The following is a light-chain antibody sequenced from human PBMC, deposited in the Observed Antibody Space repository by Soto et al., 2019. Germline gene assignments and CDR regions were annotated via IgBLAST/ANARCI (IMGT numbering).Light chain of an antibody. Sequence: DVQLTQSPSSLSASVGDTVTITCRASQGISNYLAWYQQKPGQVPKLLIYAVFTLQSGVPSRFSGSGSGSEFTLTISGLQSEDFAVYYCQQYNDRPPITFGQGTRLEIK. J-gene: IGKJ5*01. CDR1: QGISNY. V-gene: IGKV1-27*01. CDR3: QQYNDRPPIT. CDR2: AVF.